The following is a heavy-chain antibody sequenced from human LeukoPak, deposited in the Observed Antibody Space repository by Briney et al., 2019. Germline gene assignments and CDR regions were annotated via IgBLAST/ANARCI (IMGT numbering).Heavy chain of an antibody. CDR3: ARVRIGQQLDRYYYYAMDV. D-gene: IGHD6-13*01. CDR2: INPNGGGT. J-gene: IGHJ6*02. CDR1: GYTFTDYY. Sequence: ASVKVSCKASGYTFTDYYMHWVRQAPGQGLEWMGWINPNGGGTNYAQKSQGRVTMTTDTSISTAYMGLSRLRPDDTAVYYCARVRIGQQLDRYYYYAMDVWGQGTTVTVSS. V-gene: IGHV1-2*02.